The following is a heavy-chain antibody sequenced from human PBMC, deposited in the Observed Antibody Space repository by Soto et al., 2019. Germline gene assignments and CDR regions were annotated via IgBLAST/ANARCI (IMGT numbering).Heavy chain of an antibody. Sequence: QVQLVESGGRLVKPGGSLRLSCAASGFSFGDYYMSWIRQAPGKGQEWISFISSSASYRDYADSVRGRFTISRDNVNNSLYLQMNSLTVEDTAVYYCVKDGGDSGSSIAVNWGRGTLVTVSS. V-gene: IGHV3-11*06. J-gene: IGHJ4*02. CDR1: GFSFGDYY. D-gene: IGHD1-26*01. CDR2: ISSSASYR. CDR3: VKDGGDSGSSIAVN.